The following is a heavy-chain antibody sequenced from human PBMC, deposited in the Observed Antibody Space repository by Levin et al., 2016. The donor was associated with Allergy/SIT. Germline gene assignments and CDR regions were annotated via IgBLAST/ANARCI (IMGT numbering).Heavy chain of an antibody. D-gene: IGHD2-21*02. Sequence: WVRQAPGQGLEWMGWISAYNGNTNYAQKLQGRVTMTTDTSTSTAYMELSSLRSEDTAVYYCARVKGVYCGGDCYEGHWFDPWGQGTLVTVSS. CDR3: ARVKGVYCGGDCYEGHWFDP. CDR2: ISAYNGNT. V-gene: IGHV1-18*01. J-gene: IGHJ5*02.